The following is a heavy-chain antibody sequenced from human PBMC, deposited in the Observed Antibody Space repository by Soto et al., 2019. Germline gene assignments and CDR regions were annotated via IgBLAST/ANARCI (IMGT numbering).Heavy chain of an antibody. CDR1: GYTFTSYA. CDR2: INAGNGNT. D-gene: IGHD6-13*01. V-gene: IGHV1-3*01. CDR3: ARDTSSSWYPADY. Sequence: GASVKVSCKASGYTFTSYAMHWVRQAPGQRLEWMGWINAGNGNTKYSQKFQGRVTITRDTSASTAYMELSSLRSEDTAVYYCARDTSSSWYPADYWGQGTLATVSS. J-gene: IGHJ4*02.